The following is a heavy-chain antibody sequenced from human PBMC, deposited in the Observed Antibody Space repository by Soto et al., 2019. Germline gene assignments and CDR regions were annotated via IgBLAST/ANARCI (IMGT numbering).Heavy chain of an antibody. CDR2: ISSSTSHT. CDR1: GFTFTDYY. J-gene: IGHJ4*02. CDR3: VRGRYADPH. Sequence: QVQLVESGGSLVKPGGSLRLSCTASGFTFTDYYMSWIRQAPGKGLEWVSYISSSTSHTTYADSVKGRFTISRDNAKNSLYLQMTSLRTEDTAIYYCVRGRYADPHWGQGTLVTVSS. D-gene: IGHD2-2*01. V-gene: IGHV3-11*05.